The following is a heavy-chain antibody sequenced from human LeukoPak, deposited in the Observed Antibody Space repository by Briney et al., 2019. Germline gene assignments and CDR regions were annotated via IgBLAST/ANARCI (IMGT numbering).Heavy chain of an antibody. CDR3: ARDRGFPSRGWFDP. D-gene: IGHD2-21*01. CDR1: GFTFSSYG. V-gene: IGHV3-33*01. CDR2: IWYDGSNK. J-gene: IGHJ5*02. Sequence: PGGSLRLSCAASGFTFSSYGMPWVRQAPGKGLEWVAVIWYDGSNKYYADSVKGRFTISRDNSKNTLYLQMNSLRAEDTAVYYCARDRGFPSRGWFDPWGQGTLVTVSS.